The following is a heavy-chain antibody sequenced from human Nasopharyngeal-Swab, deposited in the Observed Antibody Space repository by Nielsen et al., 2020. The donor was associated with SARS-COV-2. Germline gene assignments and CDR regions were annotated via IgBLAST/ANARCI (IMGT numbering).Heavy chain of an antibody. CDR2: VSHSGSI. V-gene: IGHV4-4*02. CDR1: GGSVSSNDW. D-gene: IGHD2-2*01. J-gene: IGHJ6*03. Sequence: SETLSLTCAVSGGSVSSNDWWTWVRQSPGKGLEWIGEVSHSGSINYNPSLKSRVTLSMDKSKRQFSLRPTSASAADTAVYFCARGDLVVVPSPILGLGPFFYYFYLDVWGKGTTVTVSS. CDR3: ARGDLVVVPSPILGLGPFFYYFYLDV.